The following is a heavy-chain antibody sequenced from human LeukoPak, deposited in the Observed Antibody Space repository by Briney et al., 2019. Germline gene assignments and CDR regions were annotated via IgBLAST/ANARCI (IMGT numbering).Heavy chain of an antibody. CDR1: GFTFSSFA. V-gene: IGHV3-23*01. CDR2: ISGNGGTP. J-gene: IGHJ4*02. CDR3: AKRLSAFPPPFFDY. Sequence: PGGSLRLSCAASGFTFSSFAMTWVRQAPGKGLEWVSSISGNGGTPYYADSVKGRFTISRDNSRNSLYLQMSSLRVEDTAIYYCAKRLSAFPPPFFDYRGRGTLVTVS. D-gene: IGHD6-19*01.